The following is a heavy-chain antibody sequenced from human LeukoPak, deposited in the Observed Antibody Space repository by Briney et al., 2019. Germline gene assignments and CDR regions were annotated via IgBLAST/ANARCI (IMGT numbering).Heavy chain of an antibody. D-gene: IGHD3-3*01. CDR3: AKGEWSDY. J-gene: IGHJ4*02. V-gene: IGHV3-30*18. Sequence: GSLRLSCAASGFTFSSYGMHWVRQAPGKGLEWVAVISYGGSNKYYADSVKGRFTISRDNSKNTLYLQMNSLRAEDTAVYYCAKGEWSDYWGQGTLVTVSS. CDR2: ISYGGSNK. CDR1: GFTFSSYG.